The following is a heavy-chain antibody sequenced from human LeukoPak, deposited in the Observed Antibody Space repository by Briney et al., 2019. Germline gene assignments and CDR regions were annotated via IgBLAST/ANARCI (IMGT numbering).Heavy chain of an antibody. CDR1: GGTFSSYA. CDR3: ARDRGWAGYSYGFYY. Sequence: SVKVSCKASGGTFSSYAISWVRQAPGQGLEWMGGIIPIFGTANYAQKFQGRVTITADESTSTVYMELSSLRSEDTAVYYCARDRGWAGYSYGFYYWGQGTLVTVSS. CDR2: IIPIFGTA. V-gene: IGHV1-69*13. J-gene: IGHJ4*02. D-gene: IGHD5-18*01.